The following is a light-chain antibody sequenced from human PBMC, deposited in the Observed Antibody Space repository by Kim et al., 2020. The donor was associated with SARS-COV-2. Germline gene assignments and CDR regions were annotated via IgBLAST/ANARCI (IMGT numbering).Light chain of an antibody. CDR2: NTG. CDR3: LLYYDGSHLGV. Sequence: GTATLTCASSSEAVTSGFYANWFQQKPGKPPRSLIYNTGDRHSWTPARFSGSLLGDKAALTLSGVQPEDEADYYCLLYYDGSHLGVFGGGTQLTVL. J-gene: IGLJ3*02. CDR1: SEAVTSGFY. V-gene: IGLV7-43*01.